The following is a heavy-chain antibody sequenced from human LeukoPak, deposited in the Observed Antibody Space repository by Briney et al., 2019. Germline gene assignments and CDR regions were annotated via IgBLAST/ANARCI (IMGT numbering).Heavy chain of an antibody. CDR3: GRNWVPSGYSYYYGMDV. CDR1: GIPFTNF. D-gene: IGHD3-16*01. Sequence: PGGSLRLSCVASGIPFTNFWVRQAPGKGVEGVSYLSSSGSTNYYADSVKGRFTISRDNAKNSLYLQMNSLRVEDTAVYYCGRNWVPSGYSYYYGMDVWGQGTTVTVSS. CDR2: LSSSGSTN. V-gene: IGHV3-48*03. J-gene: IGHJ6*02.